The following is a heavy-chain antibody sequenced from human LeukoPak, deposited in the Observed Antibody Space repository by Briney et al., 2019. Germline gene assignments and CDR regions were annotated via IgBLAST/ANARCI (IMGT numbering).Heavy chain of an antibody. V-gene: IGHV3-30*03. CDR1: GFTFSSYG. J-gene: IGHJ6*02. Sequence: GGSLRLSCAASGFTFSSYGMHWVRQAPGKGLEWVAVISYDGSNKYYADSVKGRFTISRDNSKNTLYLQMNSLRAEDTAVYYCARDISGWYSGGYFRMDVWGQGITVTVSS. CDR2: ISYDGSNK. D-gene: IGHD6-19*01. CDR3: ARDISGWYSGGYFRMDV.